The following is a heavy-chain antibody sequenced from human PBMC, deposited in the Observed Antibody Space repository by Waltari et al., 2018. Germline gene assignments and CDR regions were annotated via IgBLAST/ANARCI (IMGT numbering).Heavy chain of an antibody. CDR2: FCHGGKT. D-gene: IGHD1-1*01. CDR3: ARLSAALDDFYFYDY. CDR1: GVSIRGTGSC. J-gene: IGHJ4*02. Sequence: QLRLQLSGPGLVQPSETLSLTCTVSGVSIRGTGSCWGWFRQPPGGGLESIGHFCHGGKTYYNPSLRNRLSMSEDTSKSHFSLKLSSMSAPDTAVYYCARLSAALDDFYFYDYWGLGIPVTVSS. V-gene: IGHV4-39*02.